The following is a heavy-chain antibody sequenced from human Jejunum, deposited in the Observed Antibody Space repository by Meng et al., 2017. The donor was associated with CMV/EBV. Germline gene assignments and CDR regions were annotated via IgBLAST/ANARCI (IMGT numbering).Heavy chain of an antibody. Sequence: PLQLWWAGPLRPPGAPARASVGHGWFSRPHVGCWTRPPPGKGREWLGEIDRSGGINYNPSLKSRITVSIDTSRNLLSLKLDSVTAADTAVYYCVGPEGDIGGFDPWGQGTLVTVSS. D-gene: IGHD2-15*01. CDR1: GWFSRPHV. CDR3: VGPEGDIGGFDP. J-gene: IGHJ5*02. CDR2: IDRSGGI. V-gene: IGHV4-34*01.